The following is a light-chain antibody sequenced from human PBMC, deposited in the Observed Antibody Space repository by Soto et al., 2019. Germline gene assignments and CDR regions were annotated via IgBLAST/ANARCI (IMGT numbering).Light chain of an antibody. Sequence: EIVLTQFPATLSLSPGERATLSCRASQSVSTFLAWYQQKPGQAPRLIVYDASKRATGIPARFSGSGSGTDFTLTISSLEPEDFAVYYCQQHGTSPITFGQGTRLEIK. CDR3: QQHGTSPIT. CDR2: DAS. CDR1: QSVSTF. V-gene: IGKV3-11*01. J-gene: IGKJ5*01.